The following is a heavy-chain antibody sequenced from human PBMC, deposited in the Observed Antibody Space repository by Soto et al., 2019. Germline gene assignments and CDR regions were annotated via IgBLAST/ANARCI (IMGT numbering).Heavy chain of an antibody. CDR1: GFTFSSYG. J-gene: IGHJ4*02. Sequence: GGSLRLSCAASGFTFSSYGMHWVRQAPGKGLEWVAVISYDGSNKYYADSVKGRFTISRDNSKNTLYLQMNSLRAEDTAVYYCAKSSDYGGKSYWGQGTLVTVSS. CDR3: AKSSDYGGKSY. CDR2: ISYDGSNK. D-gene: IGHD4-17*01. V-gene: IGHV3-30*18.